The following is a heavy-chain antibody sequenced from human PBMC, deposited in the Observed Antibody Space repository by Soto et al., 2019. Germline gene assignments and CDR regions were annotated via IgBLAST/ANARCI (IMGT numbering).Heavy chain of an antibody. D-gene: IGHD3-10*01. V-gene: IGHV3-53*01. Sequence: EVQLVESGGGLIQPGGSLRLSCAASGFNFIRKYMIWVRQAPGKGLEWVSILYSGGTTYYADSVKGRFTISRDTSENTLYLQMNSLGADDTAVYYCARGLYDSGSFYFDFWGQGTLVTVSS. CDR2: LYSGGTT. CDR1: GFNFIRKY. CDR3: ARGLYDSGSFYFDF. J-gene: IGHJ4*02.